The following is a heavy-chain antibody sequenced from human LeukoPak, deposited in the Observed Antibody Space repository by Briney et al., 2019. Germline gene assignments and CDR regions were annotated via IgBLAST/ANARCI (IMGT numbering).Heavy chain of an antibody. D-gene: IGHD3-22*01. Sequence: GGSLRLSCAASGFTFSSYGMHWVRQAPGKGLEWVAVISYDGSNKYYADSVKGRFTISRDNSKNTLYLQMNSLRPEDTAFYYCARDQGYDFDYWGQGTLVTVSS. J-gene: IGHJ4*02. CDR1: GFTFSSYG. CDR2: ISYDGSNK. V-gene: IGHV3-30*03. CDR3: ARDQGYDFDY.